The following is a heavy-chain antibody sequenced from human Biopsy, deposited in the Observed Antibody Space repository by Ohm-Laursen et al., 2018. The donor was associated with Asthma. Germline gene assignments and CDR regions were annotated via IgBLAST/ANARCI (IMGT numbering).Heavy chain of an antibody. CDR3: ARGDWYGSAPNGY. D-gene: IGHD6-25*01. Sequence: SLRLSCTASGIILSNYDMHWVRQAPGKGLEWVAVLSYNGNNKYYADSVRGRFTISRDNSENTLYLQMNSLRVEDTAVYYCARGDWYGSAPNGYWGQGTLVTVSS. CDR1: GIILSNYD. J-gene: IGHJ4*02. V-gene: IGHV3-30*03. CDR2: LSYNGNNK.